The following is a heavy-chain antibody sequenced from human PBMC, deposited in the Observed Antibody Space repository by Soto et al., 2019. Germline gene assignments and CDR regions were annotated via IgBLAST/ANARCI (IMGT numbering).Heavy chain of an antibody. CDR1: GGTFSSYA. CDR2: IIPIFGTA. Sequence: SVKVSCKASGGTFSSYAISWVRQAPGQGLEWMGGIIPIFGTANYAQKFQGRVTITADESTSTAYMELSSLRSEDTAVYYCARAHLVGATIMDNWFDPWGQGTLVTVSS. CDR3: ARAHLVGATIMDNWFDP. J-gene: IGHJ5*02. V-gene: IGHV1-69*13. D-gene: IGHD1-26*01.